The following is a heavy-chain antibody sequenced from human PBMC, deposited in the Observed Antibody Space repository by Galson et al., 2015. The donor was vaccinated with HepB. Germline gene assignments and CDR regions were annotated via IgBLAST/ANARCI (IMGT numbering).Heavy chain of an antibody. CDR2: ISGSGGST. CDR3: AKGRGAIAAAGLFQH. Sequence: SLRLSCAASGFTFSSYAMSWVRQAPGKGLEWVSAISGSGGSTYYADSVKGRFTISRDNSKNTLYLQMYGLRAEDTAVYYCAKGRGAIAAAGLFQHWGQGTLVTVSS. V-gene: IGHV3-23*01. CDR1: GFTFSSYA. D-gene: IGHD6-13*01. J-gene: IGHJ1*01.